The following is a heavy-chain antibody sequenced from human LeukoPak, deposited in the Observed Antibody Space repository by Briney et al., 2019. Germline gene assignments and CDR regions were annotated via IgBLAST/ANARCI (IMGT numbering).Heavy chain of an antibody. J-gene: IGHJ3*02. CDR1: GGSISSNSYF. V-gene: IGHV4-39*01. Sequence: SETLSLICTVSGGSISSNSYFWGWIRQPPGKGLEWIGIIHYSGSIYYSPSLKSRLSISIDTSKNQFSLKLSSVTAADTAVYYCASQKTLVRGAIRLFDASDIWGQGTVVTVSS. CDR2: IHYSGSI. CDR3: ASQKTLVRGAIRLFDASDI. D-gene: IGHD3-10*01.